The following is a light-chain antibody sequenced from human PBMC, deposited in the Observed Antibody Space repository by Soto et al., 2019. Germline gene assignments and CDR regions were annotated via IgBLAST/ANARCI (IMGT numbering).Light chain of an antibody. Sequence: DIEMTQSPATLSVSPGERATLSCRASQSVFSDLAWYQQKPGQAPRLLIYRASTRVTAIPARFSGSGSGTEFTLTISSLQSEDFAVYYCQQYNNWPLTFGGGTKVEIK. J-gene: IGKJ4*01. CDR3: QQYNNWPLT. V-gene: IGKV3-15*01. CDR2: RAS. CDR1: QSVFSD.